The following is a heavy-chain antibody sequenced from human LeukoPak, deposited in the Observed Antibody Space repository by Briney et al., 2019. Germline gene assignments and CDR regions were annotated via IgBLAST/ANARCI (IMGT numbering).Heavy chain of an antibody. Sequence: PSETLSLTCTVSGGSISSYYWSWIRQPPGKGLEWIGYIYYSGSTNYNPSLKSRVTISVDTSKNQFSLKLSSVTAADTAVYYCARDGSGYSYGWFDPWGQGTLVTVPS. D-gene: IGHD5-18*01. V-gene: IGHV4-59*01. CDR1: GGSISSYY. CDR3: ARDGSGYSYGWFDP. J-gene: IGHJ5*02. CDR2: IYYSGST.